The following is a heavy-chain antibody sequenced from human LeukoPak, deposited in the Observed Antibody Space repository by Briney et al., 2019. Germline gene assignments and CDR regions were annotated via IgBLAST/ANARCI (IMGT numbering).Heavy chain of an antibody. V-gene: IGHV4-59*01. D-gene: IGHD2-15*01. Sequence: SETLSLTCTVSGGSISSYYWSWIRQPPGKGLEWIGYIYYSGSTNYNPSLKSRVTISVDTSKNQFSLKLSSVTAADTAVYYCARVGRGYCSGGSCYSTLGYMDVWGKGTTVTISS. CDR2: IYYSGST. J-gene: IGHJ6*03. CDR1: GGSISSYY. CDR3: ARVGRGYCSGGSCYSTLGYMDV.